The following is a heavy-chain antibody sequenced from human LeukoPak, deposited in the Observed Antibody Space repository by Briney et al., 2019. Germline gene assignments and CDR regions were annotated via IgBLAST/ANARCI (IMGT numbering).Heavy chain of an antibody. D-gene: IGHD2-2*01. Sequence: SGPTLVNPTQTLTLTCTFSGFSLSTSGVGVGWIRQPPGKALEWLALIYWNDDKRYSPSLKSRLTITKDTSKNQVVLTMTNMDPVDTATYYCAHRPMWRSIVVVPAATAGAFDIWGQGTMVTVSS. CDR3: AHRPMWRSIVVVPAATAGAFDI. CDR1: GFSLSTSGVG. J-gene: IGHJ3*02. CDR2: IYWNDDK. V-gene: IGHV2-5*01.